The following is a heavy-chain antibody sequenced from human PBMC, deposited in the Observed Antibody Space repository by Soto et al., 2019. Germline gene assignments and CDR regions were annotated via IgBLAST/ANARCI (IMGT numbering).Heavy chain of an antibody. V-gene: IGHV3-11*05. CDR1: GFIFSDTY. CDR2: IGGSGGDT. J-gene: IGHJ4*02. D-gene: IGHD3-3*01. CDR3: ATGPRRLSD. Sequence: QVHLVESGGGLVEPGGSLRLSCAASGFIFSDTYMSWIRQAPGKGLESVSYIGGSGGDTKYADSVKGRFTISRDNAKNSLYLQMNSLRADDTAVYYCATGPRRLSDWGQGTLVIVSS.